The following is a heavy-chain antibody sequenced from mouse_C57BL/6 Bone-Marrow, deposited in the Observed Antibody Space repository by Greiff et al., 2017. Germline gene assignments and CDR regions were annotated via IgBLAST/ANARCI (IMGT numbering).Heavy chain of an antibody. CDR3: ATLYSTSYAVYY. D-gene: IGHD2-5*01. J-gene: IGHJ4*01. V-gene: IGHV1-81*01. CDR1: GYTFTSYG. Sequence: QVQLQQPGAELARPGASVKLSCKASGYTFTSYGISWVKQRPGQGLEWIGDIYPRSGNTYYNEKFKGKATLTVDKSSSTAYMELRSLTSEDSAVYYWATLYSTSYAVYYWGRGTAVTVTA. CDR2: IYPRSGNT.